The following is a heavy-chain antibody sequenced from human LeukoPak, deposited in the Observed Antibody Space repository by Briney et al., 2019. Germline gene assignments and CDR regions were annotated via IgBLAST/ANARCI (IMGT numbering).Heavy chain of an antibody. CDR2: INRGGET. D-gene: IGHD3-10*01. Sequence: PSETLSLTCTVSGGSISSSSYYWSWIRQPPGKGLEWIGEINRGGETSYNPSLKSRITISVDTSKNQFSLKLTSVTAADTAVYYCARGVGSGSYYHKWGQGTLVTVSS. V-gene: IGHV4-39*07. J-gene: IGHJ4*02. CDR3: ARGVGSGSYYHK. CDR1: GGSISSSSYY.